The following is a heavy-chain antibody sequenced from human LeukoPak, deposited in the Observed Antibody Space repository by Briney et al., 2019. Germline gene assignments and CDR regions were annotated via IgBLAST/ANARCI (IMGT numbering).Heavy chain of an antibody. CDR1: GFTFSSYA. CDR3: AHSAVHNYYDSSGYYNYFDY. D-gene: IGHD3-22*01. Sequence: GGSLRLSCAASGFTFSSYAMSWVRQAPGKGLEWVSAISGSGGSTYYADSVKGRFTISRDNSKNTLYLQMNSLRAEDTAVYCCAHSAVHNYYDSSGYYNYFDYWGQGTLVTVSS. J-gene: IGHJ4*02. CDR2: ISGSGGST. V-gene: IGHV3-23*01.